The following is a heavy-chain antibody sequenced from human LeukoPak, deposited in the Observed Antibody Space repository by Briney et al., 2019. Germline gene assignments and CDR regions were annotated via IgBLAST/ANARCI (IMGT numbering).Heavy chain of an antibody. Sequence: TSETLSLTCAGYGGSFSGYYWSWIRQPPGKGLEWIGEINHSGSTNYNPSLKSRVTISVDTSKNQFSLKLSSVTAADTAVYYCARGRRGRRSFDYWGQGTLVTVSS. V-gene: IGHV4-34*01. CDR3: ARGRRGRRSFDY. J-gene: IGHJ4*02. CDR1: GGSFSGYY. CDR2: INHSGST. D-gene: IGHD1-14*01.